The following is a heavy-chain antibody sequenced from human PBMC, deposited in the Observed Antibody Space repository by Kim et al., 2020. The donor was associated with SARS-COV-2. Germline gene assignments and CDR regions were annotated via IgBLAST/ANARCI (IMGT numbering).Heavy chain of an antibody. D-gene: IGHD3-10*01. Sequence: SETLSLTCTVSGGSISSGDYYWSWIRQPPGKGLEWIGYIYYSGSTYYNPSLKSRVTISVDTSKNQFSLKLSSVTAADTAVYYCASARITMVRGVIIGAFDSWGQGTMVTVSS. CDR3: ASARITMVRGVIIGAFDS. J-gene: IGHJ3*02. CDR2: IYYSGST. V-gene: IGHV4-30-4*01. CDR1: GGSISSGDYY.